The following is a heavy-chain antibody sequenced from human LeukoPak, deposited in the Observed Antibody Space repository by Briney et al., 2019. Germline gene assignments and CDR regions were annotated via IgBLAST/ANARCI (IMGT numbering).Heavy chain of an antibody. CDR1: GGSISSYY. D-gene: IGHD3-22*01. CDR2: IYYSGST. Sequence: SETLSLTCTVSGGSISSYYWSWIRQPPGKGLEWIGYIYYSGSTSYNPSLKSRLTISVDTSKNQFSLQLSSVTAADTAVYYCARSYYDRSGYYTYYYMDVWGTGTTVTVSS. J-gene: IGHJ6*03. V-gene: IGHV4-59*01. CDR3: ARSYYDRSGYYTYYYMDV.